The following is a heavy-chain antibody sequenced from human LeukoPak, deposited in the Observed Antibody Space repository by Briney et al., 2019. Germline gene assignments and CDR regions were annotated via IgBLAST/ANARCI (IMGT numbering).Heavy chain of an antibody. Sequence: GGSLRLSCAASGFPFSNHAMSWVRQPPGKGLEWVAAISNGNTYYADSVRGRFTISRDDSKNMVYLQMNSLRDEDTALYYCVREAGYCASVCLKSNWFDPWGQGTLVTVSS. CDR2: ISNGNT. V-gene: IGHV3-23*01. CDR1: GFPFSNHA. CDR3: VREAGYCASVCLKSNWFDP. D-gene: IGHD2-15*01. J-gene: IGHJ5*02.